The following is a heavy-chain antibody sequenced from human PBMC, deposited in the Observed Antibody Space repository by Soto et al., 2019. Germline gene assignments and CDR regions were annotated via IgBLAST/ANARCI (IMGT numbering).Heavy chain of an antibody. CDR3: TRDAKEHDILTGYVVNDH. V-gene: IGHV1-18*04. D-gene: IGHD3-9*01. J-gene: IGHJ4*02. Sequence: QGRLVQSGAEVKKPGASVKVSCKASGYTFPNFGISWVRQAPGQGLEWLGWISTDNGDTKYAQKSQSRVTLTTDTATTTVDMELTSLRPDGTAVYYWTRDAKEHDILTGYVVNDHWGQGTLVTVSS. CDR1: GYTFPNFG. CDR2: ISTDNGDT.